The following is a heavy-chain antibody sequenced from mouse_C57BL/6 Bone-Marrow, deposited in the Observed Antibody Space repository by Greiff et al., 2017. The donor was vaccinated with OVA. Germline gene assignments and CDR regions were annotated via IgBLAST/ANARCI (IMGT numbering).Heavy chain of an antibody. Sequence: VKLQESGAELVRPGASVTLSCKASGYTFTDYEMHWVKQTPVHGLEWIGAIDPETGGTAYNQKFKGKAILTADKSSSTAYIALRSLTSEDSAVYYCTIRLRPFDYWGQGTTLTVSS. D-gene: IGHD2-4*01. CDR3: TIRLRPFDY. J-gene: IGHJ2*01. CDR1: GYTFTDYE. V-gene: IGHV1-15*01. CDR2: IDPETGGT.